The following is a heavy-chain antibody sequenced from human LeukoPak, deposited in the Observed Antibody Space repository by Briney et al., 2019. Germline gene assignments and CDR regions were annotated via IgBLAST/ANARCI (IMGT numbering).Heavy chain of an antibody. CDR2: INPSGGST. Sequence: ASVKVSCKASGYTFTSYYMHWVRQAPGQGPEWMGIINPSGGSTSYAQKFQGRVTMTRDTSTSTVYMELSSLRSEDTAVYYCASGAARRGWFDPWGQGTLVTVSS. CDR3: ASGAARRGWFDP. V-gene: IGHV1-46*01. CDR1: GYTFTSYY. D-gene: IGHD6-6*01. J-gene: IGHJ5*02.